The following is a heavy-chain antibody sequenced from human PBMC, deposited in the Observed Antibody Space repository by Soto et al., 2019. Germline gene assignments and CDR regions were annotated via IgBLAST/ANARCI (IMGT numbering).Heavy chain of an antibody. CDR1: GFTFSSYA. J-gene: IGHJ4*02. CDR2: ISYDGSNK. CDR3: AREYGLRVVGAKGVKDY. Sequence: GGSLRLSCAASGFTFSSYAMHWVRQAPGKGLEWVAVISYDGSNKYYADSVKGRFTISRDNSKNTLYLQMNSLRAEDTAVYYCAREYGLRVVGAKGVKDYWGQGTLVTVSS. D-gene: IGHD1-26*01. V-gene: IGHV3-30-3*01.